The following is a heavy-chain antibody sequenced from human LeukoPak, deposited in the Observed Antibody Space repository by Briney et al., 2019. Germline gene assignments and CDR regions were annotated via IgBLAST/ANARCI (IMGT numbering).Heavy chain of an antibody. CDR3: ARGWFGESTPNWFDP. Sequence: GGSLRLSCAASGFTFSSYWMSWVRQAPGKGLEWVANIKQDGSEKYYVDSVEGRFTISRDNAKNSLYLQMNSLRAEDTAVYYCARGWFGESTPNWFDPWGQGTLVTVSS. V-gene: IGHV3-7*01. D-gene: IGHD3-10*01. CDR1: GFTFSSYW. J-gene: IGHJ5*02. CDR2: IKQDGSEK.